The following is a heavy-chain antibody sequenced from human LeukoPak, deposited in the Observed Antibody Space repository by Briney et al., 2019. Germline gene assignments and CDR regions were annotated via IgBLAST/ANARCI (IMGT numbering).Heavy chain of an antibody. Sequence: GGSLRLSCAASGFTFSSYSMNWVRQAPGKGLEWVSSISSSSSYIYYADSVKGRFAISRDNAKNSLYLQMNSLRAEDTAVYYCARVPSSGWYVDYWGQGTLVTVSS. J-gene: IGHJ4*02. CDR3: ARVPSSGWYVDY. V-gene: IGHV3-21*01. D-gene: IGHD6-19*01. CDR1: GFTFSSYS. CDR2: ISSSSSYI.